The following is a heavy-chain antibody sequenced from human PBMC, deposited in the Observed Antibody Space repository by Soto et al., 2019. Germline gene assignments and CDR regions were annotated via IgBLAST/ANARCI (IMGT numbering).Heavy chain of an antibody. Sequence: QVPLVQSGAEVKKPGSSVKVSCKASGGTFSSYTISWVRQAPGQGLEWMGRIIPILGIANYAQKFQGRVTITADKSTSTAYMELSSLRSEDTAVYYCARAWGRYCSGGSCYADYWGQGTLVTVSS. CDR1: GGTFSSYT. CDR2: IIPILGIA. J-gene: IGHJ4*02. V-gene: IGHV1-69*02. CDR3: ARAWGRYCSGGSCYADY. D-gene: IGHD2-15*01.